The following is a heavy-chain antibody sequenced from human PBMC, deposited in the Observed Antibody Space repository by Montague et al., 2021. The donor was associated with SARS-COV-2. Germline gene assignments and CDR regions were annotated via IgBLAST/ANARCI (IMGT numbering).Heavy chain of an antibody. CDR2: TYYRSKWYN. CDR3: TSGREGNYNVMDA. Sequence: CAISGDSVSSNSATWNWVRQSPSRGLEWLGRTYYRSKWYNDYAVSVRGRVTINPDTSKNQFSPQLNSVTPEDTAMYYCTSGREGNYNVMDAWGQGTTVTVSS. V-gene: IGHV6-1*01. D-gene: IGHD1-1*01. CDR1: GDSVSSNSAT. J-gene: IGHJ6*02.